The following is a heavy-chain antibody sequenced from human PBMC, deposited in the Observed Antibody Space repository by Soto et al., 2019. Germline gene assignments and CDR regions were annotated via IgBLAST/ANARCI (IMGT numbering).Heavy chain of an antibody. CDR3: ARDRVSWRHFSDTTLYFDQ. CDR2: IRTRAYASTA. Sequence: PGGSLRLSCTTSGFTFDDHAMSWFRQAPGKGLEWVGFIRTRAYASTAEYAASVRGRFTISRDDSKGIAYLQMDSLQAEDTGVYLCARDRVSWRHFSDTTLYFDQWGQGTPVTVSS. D-gene: IGHD3-3*02. J-gene: IGHJ4*02. V-gene: IGHV3-49*03. CDR1: GFTFDDHA.